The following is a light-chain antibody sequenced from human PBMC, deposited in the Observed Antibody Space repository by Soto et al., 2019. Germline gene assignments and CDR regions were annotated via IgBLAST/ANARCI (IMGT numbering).Light chain of an antibody. CDR3: QLRSHWLPFT. CDR2: DTS. V-gene: IGKV3-11*01. CDR1: QSVSGS. Sequence: EIGLTQSPATLSLSPGERSTFSCRASQSVSGSLAWYQQQPGQAPRLLIFDTSNRATGVPDRFSGSGSGTDFTLTISSLEPEDVAVYYCQLRSHWLPFTFGPGTKVDFK. J-gene: IGKJ3*01.